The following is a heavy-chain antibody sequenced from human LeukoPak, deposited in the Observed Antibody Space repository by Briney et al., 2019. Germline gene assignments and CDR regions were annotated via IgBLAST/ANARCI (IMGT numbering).Heavy chain of an antibody. D-gene: IGHD3-3*01. V-gene: IGHV4-59*01. CDR2: IYYSGST. CDR1: GGSISSYY. J-gene: IGHJ5*02. CDR3: ARREWMGAYNWFDP. Sequence: PSETLSLTCTVSGGSISSYYWSWIRQPPGKGLEWIGYIYYSGSTNYIPSLKSRVTISVDTSKNQFSLKLSSVTAADTAVYYCARREWMGAYNWFDPWGQGTLVTVSS.